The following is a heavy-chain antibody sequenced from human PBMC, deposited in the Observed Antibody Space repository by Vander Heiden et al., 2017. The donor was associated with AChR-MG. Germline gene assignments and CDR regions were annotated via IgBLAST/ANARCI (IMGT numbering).Heavy chain of an antibody. Sequence: QVQLQESGPGLVKPSETLYLPCAVSGYSISSGYYWGWVRQPPGKGLEWIGSIYHSGSTYYNPSLKSRVTISVDTSKNQFSLKLSSVTAADTAVYYCARGSKVALWFGESWGQGTLVTVSS. V-gene: IGHV4-38-2*01. CDR3: ARGSKVALWFGES. J-gene: IGHJ4*02. CDR1: GYSISSGYY. D-gene: IGHD3-10*01. CDR2: IYHSGST.